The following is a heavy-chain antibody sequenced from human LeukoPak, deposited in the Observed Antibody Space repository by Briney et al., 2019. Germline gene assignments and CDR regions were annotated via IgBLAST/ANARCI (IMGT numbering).Heavy chain of an antibody. CDR2: IYCSGST. Sequence: SETLSLTCTVSGGSISSGGYYWSWIRQHPGKGLEWIGYIYCSGSTYYNPSLKSRVTISVDTSKNQFSLKLSSVTAADTAVYYCARDRGYSYGSDAFDIWGQGTMVTVSS. CDR1: GGSISSGGYY. D-gene: IGHD5-18*01. J-gene: IGHJ3*02. V-gene: IGHV4-31*03. CDR3: ARDRGYSYGSDAFDI.